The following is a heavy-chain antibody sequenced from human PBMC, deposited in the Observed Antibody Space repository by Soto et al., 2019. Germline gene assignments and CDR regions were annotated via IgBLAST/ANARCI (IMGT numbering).Heavy chain of an antibody. V-gene: IGHV3-30*18. J-gene: IGHJ4*02. Sequence: GGSLRLSCAASGFTFSSYGMHWVRQAPGKGLEWVAVIAYDGSNKYYADSVKGRFTISRDNSKNTLYLQMNSLRAEDTAVYYCAKDFMATIRGIDYWGQGTLVTVSS. D-gene: IGHD5-12*01. CDR1: GFTFSSYG. CDR2: IAYDGSNK. CDR3: AKDFMATIRGIDY.